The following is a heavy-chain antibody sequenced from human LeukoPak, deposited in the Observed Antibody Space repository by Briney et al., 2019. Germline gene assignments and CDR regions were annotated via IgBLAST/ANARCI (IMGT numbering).Heavy chain of an antibody. J-gene: IGHJ4*02. Sequence: SETLSLTCAVYGGSFSGYYWSWIRQPPGKWLEWIGEINHSGNTNYNPSLKSRVSISVDTSKNRFSLKLSSVTAADTAVYYCARFPRAVIKTAPSDYWGQGTLVTVSS. D-gene: IGHD2/OR15-2a*01. V-gene: IGHV4-34*01. CDR2: INHSGNT. CDR1: GGSFSGYY. CDR3: ARFPRAVIKTAPSDY.